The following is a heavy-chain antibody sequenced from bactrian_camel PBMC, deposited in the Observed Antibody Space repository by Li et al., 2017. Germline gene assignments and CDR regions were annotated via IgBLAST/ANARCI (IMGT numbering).Heavy chain of an antibody. D-gene: IGHD2*01. CDR1: YTYDGGD. V-gene: IGHV3S55*01. Sequence: HVQLVESGGGSVQAGGSLRLSCGYTYDGGDMAWFRQAPGMEREGVAAISSAGSADYADSVKGRFTISKDNERNTLYLQMNSLKAEDTAMYYCAADRFRRERPCLGIDYKDWGAGTQVTVS. CDR3: AADRFRRERPCLGIDYKD. CDR2: ISSAGSA. J-gene: IGHJ4*01.